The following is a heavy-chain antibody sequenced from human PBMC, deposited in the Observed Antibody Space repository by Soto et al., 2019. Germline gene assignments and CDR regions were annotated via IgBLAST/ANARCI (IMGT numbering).Heavy chain of an antibody. CDR2: ISGSGGST. D-gene: IGHD6-13*01. J-gene: IGHJ5*02. Sequence: GGSLRLSCAASGFTFSSYAMSWVRQAPGKGLEWVSAISGSGGSTYYADSVKGRFTISRDNSKNTLYLQMNSLRAEDTAVYYCANTEGYSSSWYHNWFDPWGQGTLVTVSS. V-gene: IGHV3-23*01. CDR1: GFTFSSYA. CDR3: ANTEGYSSSWYHNWFDP.